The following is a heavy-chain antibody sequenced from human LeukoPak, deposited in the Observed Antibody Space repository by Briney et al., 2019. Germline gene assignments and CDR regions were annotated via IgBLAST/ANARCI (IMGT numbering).Heavy chain of an antibody. CDR3: ARAVVFDY. CDR2: INHSGST. CDR1: GGSISSGGYY. V-gene: IGHV4-39*07. Sequence: SETLSLTCTVSGGSISSGGYYWSWIRQPPGKGLEWIGEINHSGSTNYNPSLKSRVTISVDTSKNQFSLKLSSVTAADTAVYYCARAVVFDYWGQGTLVTVSS. J-gene: IGHJ4*02.